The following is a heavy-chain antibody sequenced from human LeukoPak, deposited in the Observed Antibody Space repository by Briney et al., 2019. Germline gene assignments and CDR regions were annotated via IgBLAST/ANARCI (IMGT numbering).Heavy chain of an antibody. CDR1: GFVFSASY. CDR3: VRGGTYWTVS. V-gene: IGHV3-7*01. Sequence: GGSLRLSCAASGFVFSASYMSWVRKAPGKGLEWVATIKPDGSEKYHVDSVSGRFTISRDNTNDSLFLQMNSLRVDDTAVYYCVRGGTYWTVSWGQGTLVTVSS. J-gene: IGHJ5*01. CDR2: IKPDGSEK.